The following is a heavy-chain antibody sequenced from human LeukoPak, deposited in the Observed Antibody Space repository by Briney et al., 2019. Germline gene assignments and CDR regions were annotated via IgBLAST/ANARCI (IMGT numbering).Heavy chain of an antibody. CDR1: GGSISGGPYF. V-gene: IGHV3-23*01. D-gene: IGHD2-8*02. CDR3: AKELVAYYFDY. J-gene: IGHJ4*02. Sequence: ETLSLTCSVSGGSISGGPYFWSWVRQAPGKGLEWVSAISGSGGSTYYADSVKGRFTISRDNSKNTLYLQMSSLRVEDTAVYYCAKELVAYYFDYWGQGTLVTVSS. CDR2: ISGSGGST.